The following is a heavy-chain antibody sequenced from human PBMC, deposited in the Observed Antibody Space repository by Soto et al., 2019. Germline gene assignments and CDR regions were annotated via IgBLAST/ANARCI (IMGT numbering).Heavy chain of an antibody. V-gene: IGHV4-39*01. Sequence: PSETLSLTCTVSGGSISSSSYYWGWIRQPPGKRIEWIGSIYYSGSTYYKPSLKKRVNISVVTSKNQFSLKLSSVTAADTAVYYCARHALSYCSSTSCFPYYYYYYMDVWGKGTTVTVSS. D-gene: IGHD2-2*01. CDR3: ARHALSYCSSTSCFPYYYYYYMDV. CDR1: GGSISSSSYY. J-gene: IGHJ6*03. CDR2: IYYSGST.